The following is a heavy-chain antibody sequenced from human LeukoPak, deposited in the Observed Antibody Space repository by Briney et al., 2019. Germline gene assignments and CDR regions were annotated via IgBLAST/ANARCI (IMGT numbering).Heavy chain of an antibody. J-gene: IGHJ4*02. Sequence: ASVKVSCKASGYTFTSYGISWVRQAPGQGLEWMGWISAYNGDTNYAQKLQGRVTMTTDTSTSTAYMELRSLRSDDTAVYYCARESQWLALSIFDYWGQGTLVTVSS. V-gene: IGHV1-18*01. D-gene: IGHD6-19*01. CDR2: ISAYNGDT. CDR1: GYTFTSYG. CDR3: ARESQWLALSIFDY.